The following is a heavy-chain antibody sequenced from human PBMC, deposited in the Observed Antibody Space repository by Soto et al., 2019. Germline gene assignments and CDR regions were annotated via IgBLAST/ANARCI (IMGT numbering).Heavy chain of an antibody. D-gene: IGHD6-13*01. CDR1: GFTLRNYG. Sequence: QVQLVESGGGVVQPGRSLRLSCAASGFTLRNYGMHWVRKAPGKGLEWVAVISKDGRNKYYADSVKGRFIISRDDSKNTRYWQMNTLRAEETAVYFCAKDYSTWCMGVWGKGTTVTVSS. V-gene: IGHV3-30*18. CDR3: AKDYSTWCMGV. CDR2: ISKDGRNK. J-gene: IGHJ6*04.